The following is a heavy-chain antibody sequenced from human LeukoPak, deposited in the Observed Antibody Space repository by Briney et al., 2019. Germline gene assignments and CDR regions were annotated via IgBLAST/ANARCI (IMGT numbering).Heavy chain of an antibody. V-gene: IGHV4-59*01. D-gene: IGHD3-10*01. Sequence: SETLSLTCGVFGESLSGRYWTWIRQPPGKGLEWIGYIYYSGSTHYNPSLNSRVTISMDTSKNHFSLKLSSVTAADTAIYYCARTSRHFYGSGSNLTPWPADTDVWGQGTKVTVSS. J-gene: IGHJ6*02. CDR1: GESLSGRY. CDR2: IYYSGST. CDR3: ARTSRHFYGSGSNLTPWPADTDV.